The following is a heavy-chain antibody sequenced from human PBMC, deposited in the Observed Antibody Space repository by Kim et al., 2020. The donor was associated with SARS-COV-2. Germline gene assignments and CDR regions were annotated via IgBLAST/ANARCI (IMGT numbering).Heavy chain of an antibody. J-gene: IGHJ3*02. Sequence: KFQGRVTMTADESTSTAYMELSSLRSEDTAVYYCARGDYGDYVGGGAFDIWGQGTMVTVSS. V-gene: IGHV1-69*01. CDR3: ARGDYGDYVGGGAFDI. D-gene: IGHD4-17*01.